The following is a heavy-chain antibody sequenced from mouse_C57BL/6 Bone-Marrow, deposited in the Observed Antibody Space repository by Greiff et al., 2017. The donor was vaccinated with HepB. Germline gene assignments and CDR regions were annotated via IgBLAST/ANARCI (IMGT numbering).Heavy chain of an antibody. Sequence: QVQLQQSGAELVKPGASVKLSCKASGYTFTSYWMHWVKQRPGQGLEWIGMIHPNSGSTNYNEKFKSKATLTVDKSSSIAYMQLSSLTSEDSAVYYCARYRFTTVVAGNAMDYWGQGTSVTVSS. CDR1: GYTFTSYW. CDR3: ARYRFTTVVAGNAMDY. V-gene: IGHV1-64*01. CDR2: IHPNSGST. J-gene: IGHJ4*01. D-gene: IGHD1-1*01.